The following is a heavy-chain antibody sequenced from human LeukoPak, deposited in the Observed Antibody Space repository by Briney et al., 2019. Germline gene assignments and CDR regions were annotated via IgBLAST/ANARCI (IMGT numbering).Heavy chain of an antibody. D-gene: IGHD6-13*01. J-gene: IGHJ3*02. CDR3: ARDLYSSSWYGAFDI. Sequence: PSETLSLTFTVSGGSISSSSYYWGWIRQPPGKGLEWIGSIYYSGSTYYNPSLKSRVTISVDTSKNQFSLKLSSVTAADTAVYYCARDLYSSSWYGAFDIWGQGTMVTVSS. CDR1: GGSISSSSYY. CDR2: IYYSGST. V-gene: IGHV4-39*07.